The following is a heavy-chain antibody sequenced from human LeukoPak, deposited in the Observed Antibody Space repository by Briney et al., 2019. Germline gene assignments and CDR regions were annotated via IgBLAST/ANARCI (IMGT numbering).Heavy chain of an antibody. Sequence: PSETLSLTGTVSGYSISSGYYWGWIRQPPGKGLEWIGGIYHSGSTDYNPSLKSRVTMSVDTSKNQFSLKLSSVTAADTAVYYCARFKHDYVWGSSPGFDYWGQGTLVTVSS. J-gene: IGHJ4*02. D-gene: IGHD3-16*01. CDR2: IYHSGST. V-gene: IGHV4-38-2*02. CDR3: ARFKHDYVWGSSPGFDY. CDR1: GYSISSGYY.